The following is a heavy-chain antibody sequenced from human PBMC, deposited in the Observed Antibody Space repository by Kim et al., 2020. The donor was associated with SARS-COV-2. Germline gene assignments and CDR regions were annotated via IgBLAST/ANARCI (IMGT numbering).Heavy chain of an antibody. D-gene: IGHD2-2*01. Sequence: ASVKVSCKASGYTFTSYGISWVRQAPGQGLEWMGWISAYNGNTNYAQKLQGRVTITTDTSTSTAYMELRSLRSDDTAVYYCARGIVVVPAAHTESYYYYGMDVWGEGPTVTVSS. CDR3: ARGIVVVPAAHTESYYYYGMDV. J-gene: IGHJ6*04. CDR1: GYTFTSYG. CDR2: ISAYNGNT. V-gene: IGHV1-18*01.